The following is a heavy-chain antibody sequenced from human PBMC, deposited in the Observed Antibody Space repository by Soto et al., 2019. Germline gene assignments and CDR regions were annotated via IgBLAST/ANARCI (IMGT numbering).Heavy chain of an antibody. D-gene: IGHD1-1*01. J-gene: IGHJ6*02. CDR1: RNSFIDYY. V-gene: IGHV1-2*02. CDR3: AREDYNGNDYYYYGMDV. CDR2: IKSNSGGT. Sequence: QVELVQSGAEVRKPGASVKVSCKASRNSFIDYYIHWVRQAPGQGLEWMGWIKSNSGGTKYAQRFQGRATMTRDTSISTIYMELSRLKSDDTAVYYWAREDYNGNDYYYYGMDVWGQGSRVIVSS.